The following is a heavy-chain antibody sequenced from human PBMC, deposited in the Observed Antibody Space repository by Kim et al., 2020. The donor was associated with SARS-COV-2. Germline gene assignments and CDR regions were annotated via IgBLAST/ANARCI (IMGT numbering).Heavy chain of an antibody. CDR1: GFTFSSYA. V-gene: IGHV3-64D*09. CDR3: VKGYGDYETIFDY. CDR2: ISSNGGST. D-gene: IGHD4-17*01. J-gene: IGHJ4*02. Sequence: GGSLRLSCSASGFTFSSYAMHWVRQAPGKGLEYVSAISSNGGSTYYADSVKGRFTISRDNSKNTLYLQVSSLRAEDTAVYYCVKGYGDYETIFDYWGQGTLVTVSS.